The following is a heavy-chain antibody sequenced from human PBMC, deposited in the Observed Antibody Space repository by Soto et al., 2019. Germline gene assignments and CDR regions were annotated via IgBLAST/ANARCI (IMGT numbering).Heavy chain of an antibody. CDR1: GFTFSSYE. CDR3: ARNDRRDYDYVWGSYRPDY. CDR2: ISSSGSTI. V-gene: IGHV3-48*03. J-gene: IGHJ4*02. Sequence: EVQLVESGGGLVQPGGSLRLSSAASGFTFSSYEMNWVRQAPGKGLEWVSYISSSGSTIYYADSVKGRFTISRDNAKNSLYLQMNSLRAEDTAVYYCARNDRRDYDYVWGSYRPDYWGQGTLVTVSS. D-gene: IGHD3-16*02.